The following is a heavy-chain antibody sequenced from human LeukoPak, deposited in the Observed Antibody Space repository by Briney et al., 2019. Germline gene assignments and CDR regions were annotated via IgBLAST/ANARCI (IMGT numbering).Heavy chain of an antibody. J-gene: IGHJ4*02. CDR2: IIPIFGTA. CDR3: ARAVPSGQGVFDY. CDR1: GGTFSSYA. Sequence: GASVKVSCKASGGTFSSYAISWVRQAPGQGLEWMGGIIPIFGTANYAQKFQGRVTITADKSTSTAYMELSSLRSEDTAVYYCARAVPSGQGVFDYWGQGTLVTVSS. D-gene: IGHD6-19*01. V-gene: IGHV1-69*06.